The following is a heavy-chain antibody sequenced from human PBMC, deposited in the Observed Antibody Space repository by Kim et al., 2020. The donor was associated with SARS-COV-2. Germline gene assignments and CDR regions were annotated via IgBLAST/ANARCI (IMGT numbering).Heavy chain of an antibody. Sequence: GGSLRLSCTASGFSFGTYAMSWVRQAPGKGLEWVARLFAGGGGISYAASVKGRFTISRDNFRNTLYLQMNSLSAEDTAIYYCAKERVPYDGLW. D-gene: IGHD3-16*01. CDR2: LFAGGGGI. V-gene: IGHV3-23*01. J-gene: IGHJ2*01. CDR1: GFSFGTYA. CDR3: AKERVPYDGL.